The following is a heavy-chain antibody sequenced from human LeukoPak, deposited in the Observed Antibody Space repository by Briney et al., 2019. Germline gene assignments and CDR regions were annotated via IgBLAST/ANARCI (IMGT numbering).Heavy chain of an antibody. D-gene: IGHD2-21*02. CDR1: GFTFSTSS. Sequence: GGSLRLSCAASGFTFSTSSMHWVRQTPGKGLDWVALISSDGNNKYYTNSVKGRFTISRDNSKNTLSLQMNSLRDDDTAVYYCTRGPRLREFESWGQGTLVTVSS. V-gene: IGHV3-30-3*01. CDR2: ISSDGNNK. CDR3: TRGPRLREFES. J-gene: IGHJ1*01.